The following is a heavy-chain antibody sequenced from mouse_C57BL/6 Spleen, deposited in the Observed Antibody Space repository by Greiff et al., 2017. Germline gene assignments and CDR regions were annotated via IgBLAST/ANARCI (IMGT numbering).Heavy chain of an antibody. CDR3: TRSNGSSPAWFAY. V-gene: IGHV1-15*01. Sequence: VRPGASVTLSCKASGYTFTDYEMHWVKQTPVHGLEWIGAIDPETGGTAYNQKFKGKAILTADKSSSTAYMELRSLTSEDSAVYYCTRSNGSSPAWFAYWGQGTLVTVSA. CDR1: GYTFTDYE. CDR2: IDPETGGT. J-gene: IGHJ3*01. D-gene: IGHD1-1*01.